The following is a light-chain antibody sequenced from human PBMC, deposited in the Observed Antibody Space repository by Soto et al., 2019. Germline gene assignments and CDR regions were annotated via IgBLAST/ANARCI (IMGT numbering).Light chain of an antibody. CDR2: NVS. Sequence: EIVLTQSPGTLSLSPGEIATLSCSASQSVSSAYLAWYQQKPGQAPRLLIYNVSRRATGIPDRFSGSGSGTDSTLTVSRLEPEDFAVYYCQQYGASPETFGQGTKVDIK. V-gene: IGKV3-20*01. CDR1: QSVSSAY. CDR3: QQYGASPET. J-gene: IGKJ1*01.